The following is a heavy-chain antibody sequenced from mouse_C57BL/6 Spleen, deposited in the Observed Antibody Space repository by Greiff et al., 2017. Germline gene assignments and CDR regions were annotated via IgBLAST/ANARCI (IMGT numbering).Heavy chain of an antibody. V-gene: IGHV5-6*01. CDR2: ISSGGSYT. Sequence: EVQGVESGGDLVKPGGSLKLSCAASGFTFSSYGMSWVRQTPDKRLEWVATISSGGSYTYYPDSVKGRFTISRDNAKNTLYLQMSSLKSEDTAMYYCARLGGEVDYWGQGTTLTVSS. CDR3: ARLGGEVDY. CDR1: GFTFSSYG. D-gene: IGHD4-1*01. J-gene: IGHJ2*01.